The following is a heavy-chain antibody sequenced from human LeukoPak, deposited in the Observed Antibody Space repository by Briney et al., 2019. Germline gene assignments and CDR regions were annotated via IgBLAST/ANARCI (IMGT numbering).Heavy chain of an antibody. CDR2: VSYSGST. D-gene: IGHD2-2*01. J-gene: IGHJ4*02. V-gene: IGHV4-59*12. CDR3: SRESRAFCPFGY. Sequence: SETLSLTCTVSGGSISSYYWNWIRQPPGKGLEWIGFVSYSGSTNYNPSLQSRVTMSVDTSKNHCSLKLTSVTAADTAIYYCSRESRAFCPFGYWGQGTLVIVPS. CDR1: GGSISSYY.